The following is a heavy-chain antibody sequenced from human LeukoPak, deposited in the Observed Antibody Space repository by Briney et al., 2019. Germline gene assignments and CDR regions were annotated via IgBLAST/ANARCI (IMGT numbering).Heavy chain of an antibody. D-gene: IGHD6-13*01. CDR3: ARDQDSSSWD. Sequence: GGSLRLSCAASGLTFSSYAMSWVRQAPGKGLEWVSAISGSSGHTYYADSVKGRFTISRDDSKNTLYLQLNSLRVEDTAVYYCARDQDSSSWDWGQGTLVTVSS. CDR2: ISGSSGHT. J-gene: IGHJ4*02. CDR1: GLTFSSYA. V-gene: IGHV3-23*01.